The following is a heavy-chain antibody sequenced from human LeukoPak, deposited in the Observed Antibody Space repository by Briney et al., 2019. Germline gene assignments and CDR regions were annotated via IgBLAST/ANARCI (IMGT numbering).Heavy chain of an antibody. J-gene: IGHJ4*02. CDR3: ARDSSLRFLEWLLGYFDY. Sequence: PGGSLRLSCAASGFTFSSYSMNWVRQAPGKGLEWVSSISSSSYIYYADSVKGRFTISRDNAKNSLYPQMNSLRAEDTAVYYCARDSSLRFLEWLLGYFDYWGQGTLVTVSS. V-gene: IGHV3-21*01. D-gene: IGHD3-3*01. CDR1: GFTFSSYS. CDR2: ISSSSYI.